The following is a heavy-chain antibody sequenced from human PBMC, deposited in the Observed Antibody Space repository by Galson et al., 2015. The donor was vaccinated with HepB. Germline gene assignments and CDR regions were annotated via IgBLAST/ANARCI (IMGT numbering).Heavy chain of an antibody. CDR3: AKGYGIAVAGTAYFQH. D-gene: IGHD6-19*01. J-gene: IGHJ1*01. CDR1: GFTFDDYT. V-gene: IGHV3-43*01. CDR2: ISWDGGST. Sequence: SLRLSCAASGFTFDDYTMHWVRQAPGKGLEWVSLISWDGGSTYYADSVKGRFTISRDNSKNSLYLQMNSLRTEDTALYYCAKGYGIAVAGTAYFQHWGQGTLVTVSS.